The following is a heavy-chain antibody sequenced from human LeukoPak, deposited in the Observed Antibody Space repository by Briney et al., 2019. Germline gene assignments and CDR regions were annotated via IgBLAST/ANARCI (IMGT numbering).Heavy chain of an antibody. CDR2: IKQDGSEK. CDR1: GFTFSSYW. CDR3: ARLSREVAAAGSLDY. V-gene: IGHV3-7*01. Sequence: GGSLRLSCAASGFTFSSYWMSWVRQAPGKGLEWVANIKQDGSEKYYVDSVKGRFTISRDNAKNSLYLQMNSLRAEDTAVYYCARLSREVAAAGSLDYWGQGTLVTVSS. J-gene: IGHJ4*02. D-gene: IGHD6-13*01.